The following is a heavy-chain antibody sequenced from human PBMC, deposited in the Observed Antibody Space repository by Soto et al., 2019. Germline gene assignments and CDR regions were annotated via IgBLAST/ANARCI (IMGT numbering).Heavy chain of an antibody. Sequence: QLQLQESGPGLVKPSETLSLTCTVSGGSISSSSYYWGWIRQPPGKGLEWIGSIYYSGSTYYNPSLKSRVTISVATSKNQFSLKLSSVTAADTAVYYCARQASGYDSNYFDYWGQGTLVTVSS. CDR3: ARQASGYDSNYFDY. D-gene: IGHD5-12*01. V-gene: IGHV4-39*01. J-gene: IGHJ4*02. CDR2: IYYSGST. CDR1: GGSISSSSYY.